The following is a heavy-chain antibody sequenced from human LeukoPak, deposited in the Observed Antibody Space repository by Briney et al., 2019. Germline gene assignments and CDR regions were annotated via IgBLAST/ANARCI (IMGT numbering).Heavy chain of an antibody. V-gene: IGHV1-8*01. CDR1: GYTFTSYD. CDR3: ARERGYSSSDAFDI. J-gene: IGHJ3*02. CDR2: MNPNSGNT. Sequence: GASVKVSCKASGYTFTSYDINWVRQATGQGLEWMGWMNPNSGNTGYAQKFQGRVTMTRNTSISTAYMELSSLRSEDTAVYYCARERGYSSSDAFDIRGQGTMVTVSS. D-gene: IGHD6-13*01.